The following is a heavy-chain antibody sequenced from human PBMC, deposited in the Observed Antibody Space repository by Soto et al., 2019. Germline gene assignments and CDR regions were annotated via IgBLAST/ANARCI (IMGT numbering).Heavy chain of an antibody. Sequence: SVKVSCKASGGTFSSYTISWVRQAPGQGLEWMGRIIPILGIANYAQKFQGRVTITADKSTSTAYMELSSLRSEDTAVYYCALLTDGNAFDIWGQGTMVTVSS. J-gene: IGHJ3*02. CDR2: IIPILGIA. CDR1: GGTFSSYT. V-gene: IGHV1-69*02. D-gene: IGHD2-21*01. CDR3: ALLTDGNAFDI.